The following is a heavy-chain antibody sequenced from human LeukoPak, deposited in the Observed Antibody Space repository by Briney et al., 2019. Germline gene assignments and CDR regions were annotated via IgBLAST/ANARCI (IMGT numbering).Heavy chain of an antibody. CDR2: IYYSGST. D-gene: IGHD6-13*01. J-gene: IGHJ4*02. CDR3: ASLYSSNWGYITN. CDR1: GGSVSSSTYY. V-gene: IGHV4-39*01. Sequence: SETLCLSCTVSGGSVSSSTYYWGWIRQPPGKGLEWIGSIYYSGSTYDNPSLKSRVTISVDTSKNQFSLNLSSVTAADTAVYHCASLYSSNWGYITNWGQGTLVTVSS.